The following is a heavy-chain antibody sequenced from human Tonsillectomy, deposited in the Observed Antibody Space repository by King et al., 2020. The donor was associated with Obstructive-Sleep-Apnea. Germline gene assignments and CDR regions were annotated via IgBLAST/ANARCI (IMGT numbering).Heavy chain of an antibody. V-gene: IGHV3-23*04. CDR1: GFTFSSYA. J-gene: IGHJ3*02. D-gene: IGHD3-22*01. CDR3: AKEGVDYYDSSGYYCDAFDI. CDR2: ISGSGGST. Sequence: VQLVESGGGLVQPGGSLRLSCAASGFTFSSYAMSWVRQAPGKGLEWVSAISGSGGSTYYADSVKGRFTISRDNSKNTLYLQMNSLRAEDTAVYYCAKEGVDYYDSSGYYCDAFDIWGQGTMVTVSS.